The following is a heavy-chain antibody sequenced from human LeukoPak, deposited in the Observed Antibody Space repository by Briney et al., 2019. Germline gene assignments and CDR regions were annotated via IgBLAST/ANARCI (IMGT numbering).Heavy chain of an antibody. D-gene: IGHD4-17*01. CDR1: GYTFTSYY. CDR3: ARHGAMPTTVTTFSYYYYMDV. V-gene: IGHV1-46*01. Sequence: RASVEVSCKASGYTFTSYYMHWVRQAPGQGLEWMGIINPSGGSTSYAQKFQGRVTMTRDMSTSTVYMELSSLRSEDTAVYYCARHGAMPTTVTTFSYYYYMDVWGKGTTVTVSS. CDR2: INPSGGST. J-gene: IGHJ6*03.